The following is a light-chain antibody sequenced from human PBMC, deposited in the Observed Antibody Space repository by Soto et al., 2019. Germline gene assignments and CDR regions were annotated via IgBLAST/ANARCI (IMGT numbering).Light chain of an antibody. J-gene: IGKJ2*01. CDR2: AAS. Sequence: EIVLTQSPGTLSLSPGERATLSCRASQTINNNYLAWYQQKPGQTPRLLVNAASNRATGIPDRFSGGGSGTEFTLTISSLEPEDFAVYYCQQYGLPPHSFGQGTRVEIK. CDR3: QQYGLPPHS. V-gene: IGKV3-20*01. CDR1: QTINNNY.